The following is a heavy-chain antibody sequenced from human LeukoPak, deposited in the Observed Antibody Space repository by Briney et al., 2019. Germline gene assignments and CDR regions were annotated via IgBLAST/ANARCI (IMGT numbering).Heavy chain of an antibody. V-gene: IGHV4-39*01. CDR2: IYYSGST. D-gene: IGHD4-23*01. J-gene: IGHJ1*01. Sequence: SETLSLTCTVSGGSISSSSYYWGWIRQPPGKGLEWIGSIYYSGSTYYNPSLKSRVTISVDTSKNQFSLKLSSVTAADTAVYYCARLYGGRRAEYFQHWGQGTLVTVSS. CDR1: GGSISSSSYY. CDR3: ARLYGGRRAEYFQH.